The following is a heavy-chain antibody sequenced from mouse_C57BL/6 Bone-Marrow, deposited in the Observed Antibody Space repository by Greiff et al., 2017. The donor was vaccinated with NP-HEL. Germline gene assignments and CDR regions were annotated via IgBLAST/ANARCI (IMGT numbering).Heavy chain of an antibody. CDR2: ISSGGSYT. D-gene: IGHD4-1*01. CDR3: ARQTGTIAY. J-gene: IGHJ3*01. Sequence: DVMLVESGGDLVKPGGSLKLSCAASGFTFSSYGMSWVRQTPDKRLEWVATISSGGSYTYYPDSVKGRFTISRDNAKNTLYLQMSSLKSEDTAMYYCARQTGTIAYWGQGTLVTVSA. CDR1: GFTFSSYG. V-gene: IGHV5-6*02.